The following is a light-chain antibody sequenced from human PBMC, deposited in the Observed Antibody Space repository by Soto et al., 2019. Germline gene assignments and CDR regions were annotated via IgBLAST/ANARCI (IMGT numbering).Light chain of an antibody. V-gene: IGLV6-57*03. CDR3: QSYQNRDYRVI. Sequence: NFMLTQPHSVSESPGETVIISCTRSSNRIGLNYVQWYQQRPDSAPTLIIYEDDKRPSGIPDRFSGSLDTSSNSAALTISGLRTEDEGDYYCQSYQNRDYRVIFGGGTKLTVL. CDR2: EDD. J-gene: IGLJ2*01. CDR1: SNRIGLNY.